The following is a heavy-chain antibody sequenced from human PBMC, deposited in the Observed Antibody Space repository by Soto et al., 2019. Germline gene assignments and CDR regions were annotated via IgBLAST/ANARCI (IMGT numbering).Heavy chain of an antibody. J-gene: IGHJ5*02. V-gene: IGHV3-11*06. CDR1: GFTFSDYY. CDR3: ARRVVTTVTTRIYNWFDP. CDR2: ISGSSNYT. Sequence: QVQLVESGGGLVKPGGSLRLSCAASGFTFSDYYMRWIRQAPGKGLEWVSYISGSSNYTKYADSVKGRFTISRDNAKNALYLQMNSLRAEDTAVYYCARRVVTTVTTRIYNWFDPWGQGTLVSVSS. D-gene: IGHD4-17*01.